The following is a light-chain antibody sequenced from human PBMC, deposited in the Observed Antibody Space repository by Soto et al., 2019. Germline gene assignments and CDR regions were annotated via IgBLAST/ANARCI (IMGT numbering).Light chain of an antibody. CDR3: SSYGGSTNNYV. CDR1: SSDVGGYDY. CDR2: EVT. V-gene: IGLV2-8*01. Sequence: QSVLSQPPSASGSPGQSVTISCTRASSDVGGYDYVSWYQQHPGKAPKLMIYEVTKRPSGVPDRFSGSKSGNTASLTVSGLQAEDEADYYCSSYGGSTNNYVFGTGTKVTVL. J-gene: IGLJ1*01.